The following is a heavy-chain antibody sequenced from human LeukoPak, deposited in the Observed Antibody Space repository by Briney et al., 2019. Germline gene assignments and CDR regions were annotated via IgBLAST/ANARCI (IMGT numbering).Heavy chain of an antibody. Sequence: GASVKVSCKASGYTFTGYYMHWVRQAPGQGLEWMGWISAYNGNTNYAQKLQGRVTMTTDTSTSTAYMELRSLRSDDTAVYYCARWSAGGSYFEGGDFDYWGQGTLVTVSS. V-gene: IGHV1-18*04. CDR1: GYTFTGYY. CDR2: ISAYNGNT. J-gene: IGHJ4*02. D-gene: IGHD1-26*01. CDR3: ARWSAGGSYFEGGDFDY.